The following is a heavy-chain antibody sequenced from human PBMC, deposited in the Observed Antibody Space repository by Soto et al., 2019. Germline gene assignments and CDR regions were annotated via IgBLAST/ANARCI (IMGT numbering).Heavy chain of an antibody. CDR3: ARSTSGWYDY. CDR1: GASLNSGSDY. CDR2: IYYTGNT. Sequence: QLQLQESGPGLVKPSETLSLTCTVSGASLNSGSDYWGWIRQPPGKALEWIGNIYYTGNTYYKSSLKSRVTISAATSKNQLSLKLTFVTAADTAVYYCARSTSGWYDYWGQGTLVTVSS. D-gene: IGHD6-19*01. V-gene: IGHV4-39*01. J-gene: IGHJ4*02.